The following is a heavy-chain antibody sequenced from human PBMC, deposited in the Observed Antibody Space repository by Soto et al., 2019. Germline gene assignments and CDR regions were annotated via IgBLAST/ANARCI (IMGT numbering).Heavy chain of an antibody. V-gene: IGHV1-58*01. CDR3: AASSSSHKYYYYGMDV. D-gene: IGHD6-6*01. Sequence: ASVKVSCKASGFTFTSSAVQWVRQARGQRLEWIGWIVVGSGNTNYAQKFQERVTITRDMSTSTAYMELSSLRSEDTAVYYCAASSSSHKYYYYGMDVWGQGTTVTVSS. J-gene: IGHJ6*02. CDR1: GFTFTSSA. CDR2: IVVGSGNT.